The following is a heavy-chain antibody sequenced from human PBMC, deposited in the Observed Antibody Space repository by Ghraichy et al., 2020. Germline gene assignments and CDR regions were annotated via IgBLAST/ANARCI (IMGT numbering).Heavy chain of an antibody. J-gene: IGHJ4*02. CDR3: ARPTTTVVTSPLDY. CDR2: ISYDGSNK. CDR1: GFTFSSYA. V-gene: IGHV3-30-3*01. Sequence: GGSLRLTCAASGFTFSSYAMHWVRQAPGKGLEWVAVISYDGSNKYYADSVKGRFTISRDNSKNTLYLQMNSLRAEDTAVYYCARPTTTVVTSPLDYWGQGTLVTVSS. D-gene: IGHD4-23*01.